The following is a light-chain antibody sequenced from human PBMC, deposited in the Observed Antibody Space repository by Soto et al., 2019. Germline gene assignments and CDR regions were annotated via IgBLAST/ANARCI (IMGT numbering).Light chain of an antibody. CDR2: EAS. CDR3: QQYDILPIT. J-gene: IGKJ5*01. CDR1: QDINIY. Sequence: DIKMTQSPSSLFASVGDRVTITCQATQDINIYLNWYQQKPGKAPNLLIYEASNLEIGVPSRFSGSRSGTHFTFTISSLQTEDIGTYYCQQYDILPITFGRGTRLEIK. V-gene: IGKV1-33*01.